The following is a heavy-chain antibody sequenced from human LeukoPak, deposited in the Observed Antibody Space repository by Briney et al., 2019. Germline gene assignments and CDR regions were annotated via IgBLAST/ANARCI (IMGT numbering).Heavy chain of an antibody. J-gene: IGHJ4*01. CDR2: ISPAGDST. V-gene: IGHV3-23*01. D-gene: IGHD5-18*01. Sequence: GGSLRLTFAASGFTFIDYSMSWVRQAPGAGLEWVSAISPAGDSTTDADSVKGRFTISRDNSKSTLYLQMHGLTAEDTALYYCARRLVTAGVTDFFDYSGHGTLVSVSS. CDR1: GFTFIDYS. CDR3: ARRLVTAGVTDFFDY.